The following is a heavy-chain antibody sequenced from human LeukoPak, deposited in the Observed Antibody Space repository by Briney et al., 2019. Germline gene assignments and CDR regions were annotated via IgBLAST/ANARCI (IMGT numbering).Heavy chain of an antibody. J-gene: IGHJ4*02. V-gene: IGHV4-61*02. CDR3: ARTGYDFWSGYYFDY. Sequence: SETLSLTCTVSGGSISSGSYYWTWIRQPAGKGLEWIGRIYTSGSTNYNPSLKSRVTMSVDTSKNQFSLKLSSVTAADTAVYYCARTGYDFWSGYYFDYWGQGTLVTVSS. D-gene: IGHD3-3*01. CDR2: IYTSGST. CDR1: GGSISSGSYY.